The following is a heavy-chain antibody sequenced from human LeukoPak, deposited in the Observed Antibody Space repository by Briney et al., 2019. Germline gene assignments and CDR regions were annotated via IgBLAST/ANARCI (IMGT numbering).Heavy chain of an antibody. J-gene: IGHJ4*02. CDR1: GDSISSGGHY. V-gene: IGHV4-31*03. CDR2: IFHTGSN. D-gene: IGHD1-1*01. Sequence: PSLTLSLTRTVSGDSISSGGHYWNGLRQRPGKGLERNGYIFHTGSNYYNPSLKCRVTISVDTSKNQFSLKLSSVTAADTAVYYCARSPGIWNEYGRLEYWGQGALVTVSS. CDR3: ARSPGIWNEYGRLEY.